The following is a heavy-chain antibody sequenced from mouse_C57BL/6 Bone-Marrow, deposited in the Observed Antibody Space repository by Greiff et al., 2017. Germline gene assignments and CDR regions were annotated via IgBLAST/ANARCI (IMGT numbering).Heavy chain of an antibody. Sequence: QVQLQQSGAELARPGASVKMSCKASGYTFTSYTMHWVNQRPGQGLEWIGYINPSSGYTKYNQKFKDKATLTADKSSSTAYMQLSSLTSEDAAVYDCARCAYGNCVSWFAYWGQGTLVTVSA. CDR2: INPSSGYT. D-gene: IGHD2-1*01. CDR3: ARCAYGNCVSWFAY. CDR1: GYTFTSYT. J-gene: IGHJ3*01. V-gene: IGHV1-4*01.